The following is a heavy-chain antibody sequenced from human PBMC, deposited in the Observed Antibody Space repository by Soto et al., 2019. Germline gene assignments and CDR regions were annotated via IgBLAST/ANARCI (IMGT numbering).Heavy chain of an antibody. J-gene: IGHJ4*02. CDR2: IVVGSGNT. Sequence: VKGARKAAGWTSTSSAVQLVRQARGQRLEWIGWIVVGSGNTNYAQKFQERVTITRDMSTSTAYMELSSLRSEDTAVYYCAAVAAAGRFDYWGQGTLVTVSS. CDR1: GWTSTSSA. V-gene: IGHV1-58*01. D-gene: IGHD6-13*01. CDR3: AAVAAAGRFDY.